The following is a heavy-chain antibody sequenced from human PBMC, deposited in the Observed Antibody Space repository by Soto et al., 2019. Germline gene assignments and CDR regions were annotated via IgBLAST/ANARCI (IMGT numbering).Heavy chain of an antibody. J-gene: IGHJ4*02. CDR1: GYTLTELS. Sequence: ASVKVSCKVSGYTLTELSMHWVRQAPGKGLEWMGGFDPEDGETIYAQKFQGRVTMTEDTSTDTAYMELRSLRSDDTAVYYCARDQSLSRQVAPAFWGQGTLVTVSS. CDR3: ARDQSLSRQVAPAF. V-gene: IGHV1-24*01. CDR2: FDPEDGET.